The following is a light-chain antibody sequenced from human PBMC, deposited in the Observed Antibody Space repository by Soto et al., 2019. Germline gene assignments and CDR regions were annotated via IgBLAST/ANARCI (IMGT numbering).Light chain of an antibody. V-gene: IGKV3-20*01. CDR1: QSLSGSY. CDR3: QQYGGSPLYT. CDR2: GAS. J-gene: IGKJ2*01. Sequence: EIVFTQSPGTLSLSPGERATLSCRASQSLSGSYLAWYQQKPGQAPRLLIYGASSRATGIPDRFSGSGSGTDVTLTISRLEPEDFAVYYCQQYGGSPLYTFGQGTKLESK.